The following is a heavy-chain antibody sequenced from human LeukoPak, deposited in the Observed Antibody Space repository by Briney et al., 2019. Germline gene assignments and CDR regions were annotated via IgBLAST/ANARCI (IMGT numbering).Heavy chain of an antibody. Sequence: SETLSLTCTVSGASISGYYWSCIRQPAGKGLEWIGRIYSSGSTNYNPSLKSRVTISVDTSKNQFSLKLSSVTAADTAVYYCARGRSWYGGVWFDPWGQGTLVTVSS. D-gene: IGHD6-13*01. V-gene: IGHV4-4*07. J-gene: IGHJ5*02. CDR1: GASISGYY. CDR2: IYSSGST. CDR3: ARGRSWYGGVWFDP.